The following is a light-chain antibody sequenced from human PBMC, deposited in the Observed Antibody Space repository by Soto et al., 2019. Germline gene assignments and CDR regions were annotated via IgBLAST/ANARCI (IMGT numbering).Light chain of an antibody. CDR2: EVS. J-gene: IGLJ2*01. Sequence: QSALTQPPSVSASPGPSVTISRTGTSSDVGSYDRVSWYEQPPGTAPKLMIYEVSNRPSGFPDRFSGSKSGNTASLTISGLQAEDEADYFCASYTTSSAFVVLGGGTKLTAL. CDR1: SSDVGSYDR. V-gene: IGLV2-18*02. CDR3: ASYTTSSAFVV.